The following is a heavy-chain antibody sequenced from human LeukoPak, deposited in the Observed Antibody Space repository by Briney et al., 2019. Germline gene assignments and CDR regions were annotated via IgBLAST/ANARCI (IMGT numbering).Heavy chain of an antibody. J-gene: IGHJ4*02. Sequence: GGSLRLSCAASGFSFDEYTMHWVRQVPGKGLEWVSLISWDGGSTYYGDSVKGRFTISRDNSKNSLYLQMNSLRTEDTALYYCAKALRPLTTEWYYFDYWGQGTLVTVSS. CDR3: AKALRPLTTEWYYFDY. CDR2: ISWDGGST. V-gene: IGHV3-43*01. D-gene: IGHD4-11*01. CDR1: GFSFDEYT.